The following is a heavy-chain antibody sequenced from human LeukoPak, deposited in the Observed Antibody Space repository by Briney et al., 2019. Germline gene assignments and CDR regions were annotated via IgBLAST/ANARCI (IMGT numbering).Heavy chain of an antibody. CDR2: INPNSGGT. D-gene: IGHD6-13*01. CDR1: GYTFTGYY. Sequence: ASVKVSCKASGYTFTGYYMHWVRQAPGQGLEWMGWINPNSGGTNYAQKFQGRVTMTRDTSISTAYMELSRLRSDDTAVYYCARARRSSSWRPYFDYWGQGTLVTVSS. CDR3: ARARRSSSWRPYFDY. J-gene: IGHJ4*02. V-gene: IGHV1-2*02.